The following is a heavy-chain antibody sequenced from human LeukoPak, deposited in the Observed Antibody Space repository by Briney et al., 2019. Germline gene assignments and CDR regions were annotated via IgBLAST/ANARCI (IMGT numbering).Heavy chain of an antibody. CDR2: IYTSGST. V-gene: IGHV4-61*02. Sequence: SETLSLTCTVSGGSISSGSYYWSWIRQPAGKGLEWIGRIYTSGSTNYNPSLKSRVTISVDTSKNQFSLKLSSVTAADTAVYYCARERSSSWYWYYFDYWGQGTLVTVSS. CDR1: GGSISSGSYY. CDR3: ARERSSSWYWYYFDY. D-gene: IGHD6-13*01. J-gene: IGHJ4*02.